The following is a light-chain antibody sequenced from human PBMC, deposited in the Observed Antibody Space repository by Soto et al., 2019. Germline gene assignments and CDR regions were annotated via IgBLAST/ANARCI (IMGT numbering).Light chain of an antibody. CDR1: QSVSSY. CDR2: DAS. CDR3: QQRRNWPPYT. V-gene: IGKV3-11*01. J-gene: IGKJ2*01. Sequence: EIVLTQSPATLSLSPGERATLSCRASQSVSSYLAWYQQKPGQAPRFLIYDASNRATGIPARFSGSGSGTDFTLTISSLEPEDFAVYYCQQRRNWPPYTFGQGTKLEIK.